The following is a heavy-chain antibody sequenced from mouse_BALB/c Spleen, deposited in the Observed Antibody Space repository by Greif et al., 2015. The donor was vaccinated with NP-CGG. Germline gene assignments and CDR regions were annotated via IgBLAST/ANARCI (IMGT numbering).Heavy chain of an antibody. Sequence: VQLVESGPGLVAPSQSLSITCTVSGSSLTGYGVNWVRQPPGKGLEWLGMIWGDGSTDYNSALKSRLSISKDNSKSQVFLKMNSLQTDDTARYYCARDAGYYDYDVGAMDYWGQGTSVTVSS. D-gene: IGHD2-4*01. CDR1: GSSLTGYG. J-gene: IGHJ4*01. CDR2: IWGDGST. CDR3: ARDAGYYDYDVGAMDY. V-gene: IGHV2-6-7*01.